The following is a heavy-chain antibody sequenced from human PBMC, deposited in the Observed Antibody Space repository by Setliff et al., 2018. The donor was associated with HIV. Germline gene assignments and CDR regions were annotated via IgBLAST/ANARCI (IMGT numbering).Heavy chain of an antibody. CDR2: ISTKADGETT. J-gene: IGHJ4*02. CDR3: ATASLYYESRDYFTYYFDY. CDR1: GVVFSYAW. D-gene: IGHD3-22*01. Sequence: GGSLRLSCAASGVVFSYAWMNWVRQAPGKGLEWVGRISTKADGETTDYVTPVKGRFTISRDDSKNTLYLQMNSLRTEDTAVYFCATASLYYESRDYFTYYFDYWGQGTLVTVSS. V-gene: IGHV3-15*07.